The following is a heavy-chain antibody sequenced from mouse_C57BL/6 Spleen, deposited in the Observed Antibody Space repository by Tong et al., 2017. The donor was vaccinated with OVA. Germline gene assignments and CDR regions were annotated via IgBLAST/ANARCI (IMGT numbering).Heavy chain of an antibody. CDR2: ISSGSSTI. Sequence: EVQLQESGGGLVKPGGSLKLSCAASGFTFSDYGMHWVRQAPEKGLEWVAYISSGSSTIYYADTVKGRFTISRDNAKNTLFLQMTSLRSEDTAMYYCARPDYYGSSLYYYAMDYWGQGTSVTVSS. J-gene: IGHJ4*01. V-gene: IGHV5-17*01. CDR3: ARPDYYGSSLYYYAMDY. CDR1: GFTFSDYG. D-gene: IGHD1-1*01.